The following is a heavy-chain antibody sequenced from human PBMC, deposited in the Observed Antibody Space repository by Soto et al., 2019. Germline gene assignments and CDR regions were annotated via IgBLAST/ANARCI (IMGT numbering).Heavy chain of an antibody. D-gene: IGHD2-2*01. CDR3: AAAPAGIDKDDY. CDR1: GFTFTSSA. J-gene: IGHJ4*02. Sequence: SVKVSCKASGFTFTSSAVQWVRQARGQRLEWIGWIVVGSGNTNYAQKFQERVTITRDMSTSTAYMELSSLRSEDTAVYYCAAAPAGIDKDDYWGQGTLVTVSS. V-gene: IGHV1-58*01. CDR2: IVVGSGNT.